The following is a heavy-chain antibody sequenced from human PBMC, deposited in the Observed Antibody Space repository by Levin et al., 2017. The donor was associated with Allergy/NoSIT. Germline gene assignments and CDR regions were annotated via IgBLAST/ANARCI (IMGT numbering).Heavy chain of an antibody. CDR2: IYLSGST. CDR1: GGSISSGGYS. D-gene: IGHD5-18*01. V-gene: IGHV4-30-2*01. J-gene: IGHJ4*02. CDR3: ARVAGYSYGYYFDY. Sequence: PSETLSLTCAVSGGSISSGGYSWSWIRQPPGKGLEWIGNIYLSGSTNDNPSLKSRVTMSVDRSKNQFSLKMSYVTAADTAVYYCARVAGYSYGYYFDYWGPGTLVTVSS.